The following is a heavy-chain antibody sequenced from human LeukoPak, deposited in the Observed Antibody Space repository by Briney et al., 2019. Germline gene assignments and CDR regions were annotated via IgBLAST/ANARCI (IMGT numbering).Heavy chain of an antibody. CDR1: GYTFTGYY. D-gene: IGHD6-6*01. V-gene: IGHV1-8*02. CDR3: ARASSSSAGDYYYYYYMDV. Sequence: ASVKVSCKASGYTFTGYYMHWVRQAPGQGLEWMGWMNPNSGNTGYAQKFQGRVTMTRNTSISTAYMELSSLRSEDTAVYYCARASSSSAGDYYYYYYMDVWGKGTTVTVSS. J-gene: IGHJ6*03. CDR2: MNPNSGNT.